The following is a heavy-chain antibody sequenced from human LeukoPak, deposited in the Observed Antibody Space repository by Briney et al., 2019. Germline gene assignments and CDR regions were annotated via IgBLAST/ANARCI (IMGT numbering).Heavy chain of an antibody. D-gene: IGHD5-12*01. Sequence: GGSLRLSCAASGFTFSSYAMSWVRQAPGKGLEWVSAISGSGGSTYYADSVKGRFTISRDNSKNTLYLQMNSPRAEDTAVYYCANRYGGYLVDPWGQGTLVTVSS. CDR2: ISGSGGST. J-gene: IGHJ5*02. CDR3: ANRYGGYLVDP. V-gene: IGHV3-23*01. CDR1: GFTFSSYA.